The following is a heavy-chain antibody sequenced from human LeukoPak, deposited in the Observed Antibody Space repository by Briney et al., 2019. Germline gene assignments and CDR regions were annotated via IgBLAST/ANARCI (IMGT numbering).Heavy chain of an antibody. CDR2: INPGNGNT. CDR3: ASATEQQLVGGY. V-gene: IGHV1-3*01. Sequence: ASVKVSFTASGYTFTSYAMHWVRQAPGQRLEWMGWINPGNGNTKYSQKFQGRVTITRDTSASTAYMELSSLRSEDTAVYYCASATEQQLVGGYWGQGTLVTVSS. D-gene: IGHD6-13*01. J-gene: IGHJ4*02. CDR1: GYTFTSYA.